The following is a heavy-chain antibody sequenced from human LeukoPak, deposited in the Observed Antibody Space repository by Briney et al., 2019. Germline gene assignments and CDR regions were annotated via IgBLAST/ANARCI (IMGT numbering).Heavy chain of an antibody. CDR1: GYTFTSYG. Sequence: ASVKVSCKASGYTFTSYGISWVRQAPGKGLEWMGGFDPEDGETIYARKFQGRVTMTEDTSTDTAYMELSSLRSEDTAVYYCATGLAAGTSPSQHWGQGTLVTVSS. D-gene: IGHD6-13*01. V-gene: IGHV1-24*01. CDR2: FDPEDGET. J-gene: IGHJ1*01. CDR3: ATGLAAGTSPSQH.